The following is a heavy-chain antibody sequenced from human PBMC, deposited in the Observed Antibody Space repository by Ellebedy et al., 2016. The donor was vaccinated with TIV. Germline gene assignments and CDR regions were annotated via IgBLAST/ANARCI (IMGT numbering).Heavy chain of an antibody. CDR2: IDSSSTYI. CDR1: GFTFSSYG. D-gene: IGHD1-1*01. V-gene: IGHV3-21*01. CDR3: ARGGRTGGYYYGIDV. J-gene: IGHJ6*02. Sequence: GESLKISCAASGFTFSSYGMNWVRQASGKGLEWVSSIDSSSTYIYYADSVKGRFTISRDNAKNSLYLQVNSLRAEDTAVYYCARGGRTGGYYYGIDVWGQGTTVTVSS.